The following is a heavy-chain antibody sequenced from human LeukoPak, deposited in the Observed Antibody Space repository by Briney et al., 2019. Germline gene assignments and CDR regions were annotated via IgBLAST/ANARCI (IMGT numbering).Heavy chain of an antibody. CDR3: ASRLVPSYYAENGGNFDY. Sequence: SVKVSCKASGGTFSSYAISWVRQAPGQGLEWMGGIIPIFGTANYAHKFQGRVTITTDESTSTAYMELSSLRSEDTAVYYCASRLVPSYYAENGGNFDYWGQGTLVTVSS. J-gene: IGHJ4*02. V-gene: IGHV1-69*05. D-gene: IGHD2/OR15-2a*01. CDR1: GGTFSSYA. CDR2: IIPIFGTA.